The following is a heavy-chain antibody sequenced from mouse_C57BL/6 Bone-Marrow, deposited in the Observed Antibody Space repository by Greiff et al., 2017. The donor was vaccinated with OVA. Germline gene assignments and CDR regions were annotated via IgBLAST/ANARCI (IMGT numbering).Heavy chain of an antibody. CDR3: ARGANGSSYAWFAY. J-gene: IGHJ3*01. Sequence: EVKLVESGPGMVKPSQSLSLTCTVTGYSITSGYDWHWIRHFPGNKLEWMGYISYSGSTNYNPSLKSRISITHDTSKNHFFLKLNSVTTEDTATYYCARGANGSSYAWFAYWGQGTLVTVSA. V-gene: IGHV3-1*01. CDR1: GYSITSGYD. D-gene: IGHD1-1*01. CDR2: ISYSGST.